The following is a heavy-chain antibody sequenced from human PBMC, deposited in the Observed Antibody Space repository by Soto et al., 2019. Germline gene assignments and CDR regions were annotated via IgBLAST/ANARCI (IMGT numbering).Heavy chain of an antibody. CDR3: ARGWETVGATTPFAY. CDR2: IIPIFGTA. Sequence: QVQLVQSWAEVKKPGSSVKVSCKASGGTFSSHAISWVRQAPGQGLEWMGGIIPIFGTANYVQKFQGRVTISADKSTITAYMEVRSLRSEDTAVYYCARGWETVGATTPFAYWCQGTLVTVSS. D-gene: IGHD1-26*01. J-gene: IGHJ4*02. CDR1: GGTFSSHA. V-gene: IGHV1-69*06.